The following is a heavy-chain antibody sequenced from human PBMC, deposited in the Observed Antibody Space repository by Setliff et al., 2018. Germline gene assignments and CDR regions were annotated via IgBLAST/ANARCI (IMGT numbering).Heavy chain of an antibody. J-gene: IGHJ4*02. CDR3: AKGGTHESDY. CDR1: GFIFSNFA. CDR2: VSGSRTT. V-gene: IGHV3-23*01. D-gene: IGHD3-16*01. Sequence: PGVSLRLSCATSGFIFSNFAMSWVRQAPGKGLQWVATVSGSRTTYYADSVKGRFTISRDNAKNSLYLQMNSLRVEDTAVYYCAKGGTHESDYWGQGTLVTVSS.